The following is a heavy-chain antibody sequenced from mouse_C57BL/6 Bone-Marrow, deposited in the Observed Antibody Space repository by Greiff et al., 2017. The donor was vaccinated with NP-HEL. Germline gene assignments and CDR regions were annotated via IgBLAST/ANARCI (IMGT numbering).Heavy chain of an antibody. CDR3: ARYYYGSRGWDFDV. D-gene: IGHD1-1*01. J-gene: IGHJ1*03. CDR2: IDPNRGGT. CDR1: GYTFTRYW. Sequence: VQLQPPGADLVKPGASVKLSCKASGYTFTRYWMHWVKQRPGRGLEWIGRIDPNRGGTTFNEKFKPKATLTVDKPSSTAYMQLSSLTSEYSAVYYCARYYYGSRGWDFDVWGTGTTVTVSS. V-gene: IGHV1-72*01.